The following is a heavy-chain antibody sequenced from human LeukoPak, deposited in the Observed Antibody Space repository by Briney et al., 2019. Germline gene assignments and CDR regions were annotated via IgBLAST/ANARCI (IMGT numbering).Heavy chain of an antibody. J-gene: IGHJ4*02. D-gene: IGHD1-26*01. CDR1: GDNFTTSA. CDR3: TRAVAAATFDY. V-gene: IGHV1-69*06. CDR2: LTPIFGTP. Sequence: GASVKVSCKLSGDNFTTSAVTRVCQAPGQGLEWMGRLTPIFGTPAYAQRFQGRVTITADKSTTTAYMELSGLKSDDTAVYYCTRAVAAATFDYLGQGALVIVSP.